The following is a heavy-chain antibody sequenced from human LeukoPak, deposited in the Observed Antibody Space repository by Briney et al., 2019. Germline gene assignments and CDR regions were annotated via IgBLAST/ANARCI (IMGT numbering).Heavy chain of an antibody. CDR2: ISYDGSNK. J-gene: IGHJ4*02. Sequence: GGSLRLSCAASGFTFSSYAMPWVRQAPGKGLEWVAVISYDGSNKYYVDSVKGRFTISRDNSKNTLYLQMNSLRAEDTAVYYCARDGYFDYWGQGTLVTVSS. V-gene: IGHV3-30-3*01. CDR1: GFTFSSYA. CDR3: ARDGYFDY.